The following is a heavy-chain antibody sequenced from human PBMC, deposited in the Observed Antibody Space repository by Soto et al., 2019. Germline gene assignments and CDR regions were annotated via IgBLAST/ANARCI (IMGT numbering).Heavy chain of an antibody. CDR2: MYHSGST. CDR1: GGSISSGGYS. J-gene: IGHJ4*02. D-gene: IGHD3-10*01. CDR3: ARVEWFGELSGNTNDY. Sequence: SETLSLTCAVSGGSISSGGYSWSWIRQPPGKGLGWIGYMYHSGSTYYNPSLKSRVTISIDRSKNQFSLKLSSVTAADTAVYYCARVEWFGELSGNTNDYWGQGTLVTVSS. V-gene: IGHV4-30-2*01.